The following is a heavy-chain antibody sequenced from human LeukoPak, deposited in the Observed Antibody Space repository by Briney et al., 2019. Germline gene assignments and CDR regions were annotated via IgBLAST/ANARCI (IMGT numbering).Heavy chain of an antibody. Sequence: PSETLSLTCTVSGGSISSYYWSWIRQPAGKGLEWIGRIYTSGSTSYNPSLNSRVTMSVDTSKNQLSLKLTSVTAADTAVYFCARDQTKLGANDNWFAPWGQGTLVTVSS. CDR2: IYTSGST. CDR3: ARDQTKLGANDNWFAP. D-gene: IGHD1-26*01. V-gene: IGHV4-4*07. J-gene: IGHJ5*02. CDR1: GGSISSYY.